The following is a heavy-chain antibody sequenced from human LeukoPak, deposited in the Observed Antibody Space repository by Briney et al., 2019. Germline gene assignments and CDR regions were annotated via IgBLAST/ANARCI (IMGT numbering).Heavy chain of an antibody. CDR1: GFTFSSYS. V-gene: IGHV3-21*01. Sequence: GGSLRLSCAAPGFTFSSYSMNWVRQAPGKGLEWVSSISSSSSYIYYADSVKGRFTISRDNAKNSLYLQMNSLRAEDTAVYYCARELYNHYDSSGYPDDYWGQGTLVTVSS. CDR2: ISSSSSYI. D-gene: IGHD3-22*01. J-gene: IGHJ4*02. CDR3: ARELYNHYDSSGYPDDY.